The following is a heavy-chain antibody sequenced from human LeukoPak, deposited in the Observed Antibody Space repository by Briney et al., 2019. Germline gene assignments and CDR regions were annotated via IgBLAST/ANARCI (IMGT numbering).Heavy chain of an antibody. J-gene: IGHJ4*02. V-gene: IGHV4-39*01. Sequence: SETLSLTCTVSGGSISGVNNYCGSIRQPPGEGLEWIGSIDHSGSTYYNPPLKSRVTISVDTSKNQFSLKLSSVTAADTAVYYCARLHCSSSSCSKLEFWGQGNLVTVSP. CDR3: ARLHCSSSSCSKLEF. CDR1: GGSISGVNNY. CDR2: IDHSGST. D-gene: IGHD2-2*01.